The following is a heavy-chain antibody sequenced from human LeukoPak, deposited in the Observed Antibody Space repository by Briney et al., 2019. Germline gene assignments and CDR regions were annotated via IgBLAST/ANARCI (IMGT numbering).Heavy chain of an antibody. V-gene: IGHV3-21*04. D-gene: IGHD5-12*01. CDR3: ARLSYGGYVVYYYYMDI. J-gene: IGHJ6*03. CDR1: GFTFSSYS. CDR2: ISSSSSYV. Sequence: GGSLRLSCAASGFTFSSYSMNWVRQAPGKGLEWVSSISSSSSYVYYADSVKGRFTISRDNAKNSLYLQMNSLRAEDTAVCYCARLSYGGYVVYYYYMDIWGKGTTVTISS.